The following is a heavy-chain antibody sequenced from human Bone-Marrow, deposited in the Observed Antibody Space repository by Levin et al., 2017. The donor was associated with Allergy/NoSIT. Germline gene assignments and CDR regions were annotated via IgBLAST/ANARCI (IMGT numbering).Heavy chain of an antibody. CDR2: IYSAGSA. CDR3: ARAPFYDSGFDV. J-gene: IGHJ4*02. V-gene: IGHV3-53*01. D-gene: IGHD3-16*01. Sequence: LTGGSLRLSCAASEFTVSRKYMSWVRQAPGKGLEWVAIIYSAGSAYYADSVKGRFTISRDNSKNTVYLQMNSLRVEDTAVFYCARAPFYDSGFDVWGQGTLVTVSS. CDR1: EFTVSRKY.